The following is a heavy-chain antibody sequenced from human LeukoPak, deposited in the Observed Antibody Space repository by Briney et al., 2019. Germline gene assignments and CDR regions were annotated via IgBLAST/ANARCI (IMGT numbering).Heavy chain of an antibody. J-gene: IGHJ4*02. CDR2: ISYDGSNK. D-gene: IGHD6-6*01. CDR1: GFTFSSYG. Sequence: PGGSLRLSCAASGFTFSSYGMHWVRQAPGKGLEWVAVISYDGSNKYYADSVKDRFTISRDNSKNTLYLQMNSLRAEDTAVYYCAKVYKQLVRGYFDYWGQGTLVTVSS. CDR3: AKVYKQLVRGYFDY. V-gene: IGHV3-30*18.